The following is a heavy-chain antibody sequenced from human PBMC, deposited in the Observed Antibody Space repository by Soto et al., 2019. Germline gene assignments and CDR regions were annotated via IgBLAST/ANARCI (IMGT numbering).Heavy chain of an antibody. V-gene: IGHV1-18*04. CDR1: GYPFSKYG. J-gene: IGHJ5*02. Sequence: QLQLVPSGGEVKKPGASVRVSCEAYGYPFSKYGLSWVRQAPGQGREWMGWIKPDKGNTDYAQKFQGRVTMTTDTSSKTAYMELRSLRSDDTAVYYCATSYDSGFDPWGQGTLVSVSS. D-gene: IGHD5-12*01. CDR2: IKPDKGNT. CDR3: ATSYDSGFDP.